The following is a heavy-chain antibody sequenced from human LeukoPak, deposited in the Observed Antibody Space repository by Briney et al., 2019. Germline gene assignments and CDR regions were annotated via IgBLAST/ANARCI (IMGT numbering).Heavy chain of an antibody. CDR2: INPNSGGT. CDR1: GYTFTGYY. Sequence: ASVKVSCKASGYTFTGYYMHWVRQAPGQGLEWMGWINPNSGGTNYAHKFQGRVTMTRDTSISTAYMELSRLRSDDTAVYYCARDRSPAPGRSYGRGHFDYWGQGTLVTVSS. V-gene: IGHV1-2*07. J-gene: IGHJ4*02. D-gene: IGHD5-18*01. CDR3: ARDRSPAPGRSYGRGHFDY.